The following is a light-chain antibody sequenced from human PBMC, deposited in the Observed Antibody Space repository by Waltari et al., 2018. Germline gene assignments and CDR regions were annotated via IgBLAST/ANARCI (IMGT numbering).Light chain of an antibody. V-gene: IGLV1-44*01. Sequence: QSVLTQPPSASGTHGQRVTISCSGRSSNIGRNPVNWYQQLPGTAPKLLIHSNNQRPSGVPDRFSVSKSGTSASLAISGLQSEDEADYYCATWDASLTGWVFGGGTKLTVL. CDR3: ATWDASLTGWV. CDR1: SSNIGRNP. CDR2: SNN. J-gene: IGLJ2*01.